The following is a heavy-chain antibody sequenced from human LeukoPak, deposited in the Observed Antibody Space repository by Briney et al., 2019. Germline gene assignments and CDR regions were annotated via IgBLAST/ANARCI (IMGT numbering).Heavy chain of an antibody. J-gene: IGHJ4*02. CDR3: AKDSNYDILTGYDY. CDR1: GFTFSSYA. V-gene: IGHV3-23*01. CDR2: ISGSGGST. Sequence: GGSLRLSCAASGFTFSSYAMSWVRQAPGKGLEWVSAISGSGGSTYYADSVKGRFTISRDNSKNTLYLQMNSLRAEDTAVYYCAKDSNYDILTGYDYWGQGTLVTVSS. D-gene: IGHD3-9*01.